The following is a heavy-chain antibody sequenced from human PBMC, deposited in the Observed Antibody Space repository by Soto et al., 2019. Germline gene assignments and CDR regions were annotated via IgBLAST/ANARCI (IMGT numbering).Heavy chain of an antibody. CDR3: AKDGGYSYGYSPRYYYGKDV. Sequence: GGSLRLSCAASGFTFSSYVMSWVRQAPGKGLEWVSAISGSGGSTYYADSVKGRFTISRDNSKNTLYLQMNSLRAEDTAVYYCAKDGGYSYGYSPRYYYGKDVWGQGTTVTASS. CDR2: ISGSGGST. V-gene: IGHV3-23*01. D-gene: IGHD5-18*01. CDR1: GFTFSSYV. J-gene: IGHJ6*02.